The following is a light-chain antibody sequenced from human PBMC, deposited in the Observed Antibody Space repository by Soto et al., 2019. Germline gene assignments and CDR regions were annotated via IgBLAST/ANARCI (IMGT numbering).Light chain of an antibody. J-gene: IGLJ1*01. CDR3: TSYAGSNYV. CDR1: SSDIGNYNY. V-gene: IGLV2-8*01. Sequence: ALTQPPSASGSPGQTVTISFTGTSSDIGNYNYVSWYQQEPGKPPKLIIFEVSERPSGVPDRFSGSKSGNTASLTVSGLQAEDEADYYCTSYAGSNYVFGTGTKVTVL. CDR2: EVS.